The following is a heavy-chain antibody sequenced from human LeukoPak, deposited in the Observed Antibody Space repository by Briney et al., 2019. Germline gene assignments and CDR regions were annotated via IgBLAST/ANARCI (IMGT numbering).Heavy chain of an antibody. CDR2: INPNDGST. Sequence: ASVKVSCKASGYTFTSYWIQWVRQAPGQGLEWMGLINPNDGSTTYTHKFQGRVTMTRDTSTSTVYMDLSSLTSEDTAVYYCVRAPRDSSTMLDYWGQGTLVTVSS. CDR3: VRAPRDSSTMLDY. V-gene: IGHV1-46*01. CDR1: GYTFTSYW. D-gene: IGHD6-13*01. J-gene: IGHJ4*02.